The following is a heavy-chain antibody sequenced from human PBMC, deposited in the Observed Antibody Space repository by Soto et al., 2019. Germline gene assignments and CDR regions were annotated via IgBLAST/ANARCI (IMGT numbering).Heavy chain of an antibody. Sequence: QVQLQESGPGLVKPSQTLSLTCTVSGGSISSGDYYWSWIRQPPGKGLEWIGYIYYSGSTYYNPSLKSXXTXSXXTSKNQFSLKLSSVTAADTAVYYCARGDFDSGKERWGQGTLVTVSS. CDR3: ARGDFDSGKER. CDR1: GGSISSGDYY. CDR2: IYYSGST. D-gene: IGHD3-10*01. J-gene: IGHJ4*02. V-gene: IGHV4-30-4*01.